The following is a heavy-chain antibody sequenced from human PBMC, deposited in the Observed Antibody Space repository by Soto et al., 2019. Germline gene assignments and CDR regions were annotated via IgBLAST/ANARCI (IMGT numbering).Heavy chain of an antibody. Sequence: EVQLVESGGGLVQPGGSLRLSCAASGFTFSSYAMHWVRQAPGKGLEYVSAISSNGGSTYYANSVKGRFTISRDNSKNTLYLQMGSLRAEDMVVYYCARGVRYCSGGSCYWYYYYYMDVWGKGTTVTVSS. CDR1: GFTFSSYA. V-gene: IGHV3-64*01. D-gene: IGHD2-15*01. CDR3: ARGVRYCSGGSCYWYYYYYMDV. J-gene: IGHJ6*03. CDR2: ISSNGGST.